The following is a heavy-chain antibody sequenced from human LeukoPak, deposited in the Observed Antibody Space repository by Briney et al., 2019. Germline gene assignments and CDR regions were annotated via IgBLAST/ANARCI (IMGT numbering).Heavy chain of an antibody. Sequence: SETLSLTCTVSGGSISSYYWSWIRQPPGKGLEWIGYIYYSGSTNYNPSLKSRVTISVDTSKNQFSLKLSSVTAADTAVYYCARGNGWYYYWGQGTLVTVSS. V-gene: IGHV4-59*01. J-gene: IGHJ4*02. CDR2: IYYSGST. CDR3: ARGNGWYYY. CDR1: GGSISSYY. D-gene: IGHD6-19*01.